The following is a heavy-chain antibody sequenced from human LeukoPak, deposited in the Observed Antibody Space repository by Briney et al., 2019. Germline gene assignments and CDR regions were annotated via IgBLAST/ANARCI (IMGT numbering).Heavy chain of an antibody. Sequence: SETLSLTCTVSGDSISSYYWSCIRQPPGKGLEWIGHIYYSGSTNYNPSLKSRLTISVDTSKNQFSLKLSSVTAADTALYYCARDLRYYYGMDVWGQGTTVTVSS. CDR1: GDSISSYY. CDR3: ARDLRYYYGMDV. J-gene: IGHJ6*02. CDR2: IYYSGST. V-gene: IGHV4-59*01.